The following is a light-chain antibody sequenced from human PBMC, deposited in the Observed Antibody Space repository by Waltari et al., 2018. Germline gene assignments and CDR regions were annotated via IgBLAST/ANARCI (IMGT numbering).Light chain of an antibody. CDR3: AAWDDSLNGWV. V-gene: IGLV1-44*01. J-gene: IGLJ3*02. CDR1: SSNIGSNT. CDR2: INN. Sequence: QSVLTQPPSASGTPGQRVTISCSGSSSNIGSNTVNWYQQLPGTAPQLLIYINNRRHAGVPDRFSGSKSGTSASLAISGLQSEEEADYYCAAWDDSLNGWVVGGGTKLTV.